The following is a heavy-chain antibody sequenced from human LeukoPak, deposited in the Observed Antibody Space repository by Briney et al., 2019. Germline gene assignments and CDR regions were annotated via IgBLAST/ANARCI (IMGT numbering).Heavy chain of an antibody. D-gene: IGHD4-17*01. CDR2: INPNSGGT. J-gene: IGHJ5*02. Sequence: ASVKVSCKASGYTFTGYYIHWVRQAPGQGLEWMGRINPNSGGTNYTQKLQGRVTMTRNTSISTAYMELRRLTSDDTAVYYCARHHESYKYYGDYLNCFDPWGQGTLVTVSS. CDR3: ARHHESYKYYGDYLNCFDP. CDR1: GYTFTGYY. V-gene: IGHV1-2*06.